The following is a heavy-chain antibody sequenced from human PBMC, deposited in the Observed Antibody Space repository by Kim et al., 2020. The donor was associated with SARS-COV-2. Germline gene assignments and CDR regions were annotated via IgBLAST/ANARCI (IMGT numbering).Heavy chain of an antibody. CDR2: ISYDGSNK. CDR3: AREPVGATYYGMDV. J-gene: IGHJ6*02. CDR1: GFTFSSYG. D-gene: IGHD1-26*01. Sequence: GGSLRLSCAASGFTFSSYGMHWVRQAPGKGLEWVAVISYDGSNKYYADSVKGRFTISRDNSKNTLYLQMNSLRAEDTAVYYCAREPVGATYYGMDVWGQGTTVTVSS. V-gene: IGHV3-33*05.